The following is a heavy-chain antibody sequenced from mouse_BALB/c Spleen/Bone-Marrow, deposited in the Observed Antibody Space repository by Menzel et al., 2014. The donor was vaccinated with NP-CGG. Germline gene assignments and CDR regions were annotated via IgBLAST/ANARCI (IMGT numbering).Heavy chain of an antibody. V-gene: IGHV1-12*01. Sequence: LQQSGAELVKPGASVKMSCKASGYTFTSYNMHWVKQTPGQGLEWIGTIYPGNGDTSYNQKFKGKATLTADKPSSTAYMQLSSLTSEDSAVYYCARSNWDGGNYFDYWGQGTTLTVSS. CDR2: IYPGNGDT. J-gene: IGHJ2*01. CDR1: GYTFTSYN. CDR3: ARSNWDGGNYFDY. D-gene: IGHD4-1*01.